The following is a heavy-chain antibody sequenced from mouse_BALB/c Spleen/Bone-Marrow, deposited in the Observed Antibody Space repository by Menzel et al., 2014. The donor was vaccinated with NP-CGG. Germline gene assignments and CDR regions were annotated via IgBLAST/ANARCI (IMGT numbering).Heavy chain of an antibody. V-gene: IGHV1-5*01. J-gene: IGHJ3*01. CDR1: GYTFTSYW. CDR3: TRATITRAWFAY. CDR2: IYPGNSDT. Sequence: EVKLVESGTVLARPGASVKMSCKASGYTFTSYWMHWVKQRPGQGLEWIGAIYPGNSDTSYDQKFKGKAKLTAVTSTSTAYMELSSLTNEDSAVYYCTRATITRAWFAYWGQGTLVTVSA. D-gene: IGHD2-4*01.